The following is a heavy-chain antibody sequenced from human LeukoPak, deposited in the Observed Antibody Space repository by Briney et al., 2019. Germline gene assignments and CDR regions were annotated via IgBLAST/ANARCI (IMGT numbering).Heavy chain of an antibody. V-gene: IGHV4-38-2*02. D-gene: IGHD2-2*01. Sequence: SSETLSLTCTVSGYSISSGYYWVWIRQPPGKGLEWIGSIYRSGSTNYNPSLKSRVTISVDTSQNQFSLKVNSVTAADTAVYYCARGDCSSTICYSPMDVWGKGTTVTVSS. CDR2: IYRSGST. CDR3: ARGDCSSTICYSPMDV. J-gene: IGHJ6*03. CDR1: GYSISSGYY.